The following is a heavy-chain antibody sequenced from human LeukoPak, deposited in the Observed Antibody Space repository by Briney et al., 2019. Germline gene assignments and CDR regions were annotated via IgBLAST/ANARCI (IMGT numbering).Heavy chain of an antibody. CDR3: ARDGSGRDIDS. CDR2: ISSNGNNK. J-gene: IGHJ4*02. V-gene: IGHV3-33*01. Sequence: GGSLRLSCTVSGSYRTYGWHWVRQAPGKGLVWVAFISSNGNNKEYGDSVKGRFTISRDDSKKAMYLEMNSLRVEDTAVYYCARDGSGRDIDSWGQGTLVTVSS. D-gene: IGHD1-26*01. CDR1: GSYRTYG.